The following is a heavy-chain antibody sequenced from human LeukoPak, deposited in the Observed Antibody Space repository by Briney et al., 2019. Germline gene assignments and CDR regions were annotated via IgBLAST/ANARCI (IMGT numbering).Heavy chain of an antibody. D-gene: IGHD5-24*01. CDR3: AKSGYNRFDY. CDR1: GFTFSNYF. V-gene: IGHV3-74*01. CDR2: IKDDGTT. J-gene: IGHJ4*02. Sequence: GGSLRLSCAASGFTFSNYFMHWVRQPPGKGLVWVSRIKDDGTTNYADSVKGRFTISRDNAKNTVYLQMNSLRAEDTAVYYCAKSGYNRFDYWGQGTLVTVSS.